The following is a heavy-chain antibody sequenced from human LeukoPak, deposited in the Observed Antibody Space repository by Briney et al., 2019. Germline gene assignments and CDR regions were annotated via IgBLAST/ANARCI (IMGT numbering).Heavy chain of an antibody. CDR1: GGSITTYS. D-gene: IGHD6-13*01. J-gene: IGHJ4*02. Sequence: PSETLSLTCTVSGGSITTYSWSWIRQPAGKGLELIGRIYASGSTTYNPSLKSRVTISVDTSKNQFSLKLSSVTAADTAVYYCARTAGYFDYWGQGTLVTVSS. V-gene: IGHV4-4*07. CDR2: IYASGST. CDR3: ARTAGYFDY.